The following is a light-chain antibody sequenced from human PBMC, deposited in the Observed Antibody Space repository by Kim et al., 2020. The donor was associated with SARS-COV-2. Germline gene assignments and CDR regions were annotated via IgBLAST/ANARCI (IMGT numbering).Light chain of an antibody. CDR3: QSWATGIGV. V-gene: IGLV4-69*01. Sequence: QLVLTQSPSASASLGASVKLTCTLSSGHSTYAVAWHQQQPEKGPRFLVKLRSDGSHTKGDGIPDRFSGSSSGAERYLTISSRQSEDEADYYCQSWATGIGVFGGGTKVTVL. CDR1: SGHSTYA. CDR2: LRSDGSH. J-gene: IGLJ3*02.